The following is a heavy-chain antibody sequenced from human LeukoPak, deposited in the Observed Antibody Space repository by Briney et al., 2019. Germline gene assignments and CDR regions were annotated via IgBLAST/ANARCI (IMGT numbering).Heavy chain of an antibody. CDR2: IYTSGST. J-gene: IGHJ4*02. V-gene: IGHV4-61*02. CDR1: GGSISSGSYY. Sequence: PSQTLSLTSTVSGGSISSGSYYWSWIRQPAGKGLEWIGRIYTSGSTNYNPSLKSRVTISVDTSKNQSSLKLSSVTAADTAVYYCARYSVAAYFDYWGQGTLVTVSS. D-gene: IGHD6-19*01. CDR3: ARYSVAAYFDY.